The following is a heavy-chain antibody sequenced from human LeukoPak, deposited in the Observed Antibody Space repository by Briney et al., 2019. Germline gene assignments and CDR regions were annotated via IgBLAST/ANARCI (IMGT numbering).Heavy chain of an antibody. CDR2: INPNSGGT. V-gene: IGHV1-2*02. Sequence: ASVKVSCKASGYTFTGYYMHWVRQAPGQGLEWMGWINPNSGGTNYAQKFQGRVTMTRDTSISTAYMELSRLRSDDTAVYYCARAPLELQTLGDYYYMDVWGKGTTVTVSS. D-gene: IGHD1-7*01. CDR1: GYTFTGYY. CDR3: ARAPLELQTLGDYYYMDV. J-gene: IGHJ6*03.